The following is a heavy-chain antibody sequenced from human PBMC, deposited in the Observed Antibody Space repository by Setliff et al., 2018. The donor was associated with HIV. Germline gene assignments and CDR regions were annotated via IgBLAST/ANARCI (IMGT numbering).Heavy chain of an antibody. CDR3: AKEISLRFLEWFPQPVDY. Sequence: GGSLRLSCAASGFTVSSNYMTWVRQAPGKGLEWVSVVYSGGTTYYADSVKGRFTISRENARNSLYLQMNSLRVEDTAMYYCAKEISLRFLEWFPQPVDYWGQGTLVTVSS. D-gene: IGHD3-3*01. V-gene: IGHV3-66*02. J-gene: IGHJ4*02. CDR1: GFTVSSNY. CDR2: VYSGGTT.